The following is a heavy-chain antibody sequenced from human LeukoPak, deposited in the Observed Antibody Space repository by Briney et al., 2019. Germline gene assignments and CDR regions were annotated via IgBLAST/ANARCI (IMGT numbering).Heavy chain of an antibody. CDR1: GFTFSNYA. D-gene: IGHD5-18*01. CDR3: TKGTIWLPFDY. CDR2: ISGSGGST. V-gene: IGHV3-23*01. J-gene: IGHJ4*02. Sequence: PGGSLRLSCAASGFTFSNYAMSWAPQAPGKGLEWVSAISGSGGSTYYADSVKGRFTISRDNSKNTLYLQMNSLRAEDTAVYYCTKGTIWLPFDYWGQGTLVTVSS.